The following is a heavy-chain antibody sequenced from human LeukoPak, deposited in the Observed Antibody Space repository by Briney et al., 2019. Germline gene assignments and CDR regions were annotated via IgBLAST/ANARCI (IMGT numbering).Heavy chain of an antibody. V-gene: IGHV4-38-2*01. Sequence: SETLSLTCGVSDHSITNTYYWGWLRQPPGKGLEWIGSISHGGSTHYNASLKSRVTISIEMSKSQFSLQLTSVTAADTAVYYCARGGGSYYRVAFDIWGQGTMVTVSS. CDR3: ARGGGSYYRVAFDI. CDR1: DHSITNTYY. J-gene: IGHJ3*02. D-gene: IGHD1-26*01. CDR2: ISHGGST.